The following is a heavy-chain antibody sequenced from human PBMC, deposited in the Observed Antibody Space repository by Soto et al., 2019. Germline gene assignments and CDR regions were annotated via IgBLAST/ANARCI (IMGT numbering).Heavy chain of an antibody. V-gene: IGHV1-69*13. CDR3: ARERADSSSWFYGMDV. J-gene: IGHJ6*02. CDR1: GGTFSSYA. CDR2: IIPIFGTA. Sequence: ASVKVSCKASGGTFSSYAISWVRQAPGQGLEWMGGIIPIFGTANYAQKFQGRVTITADESTSTAYMELSSLRSEDTAVYYCARERADSSSWFYGMDVWGQGTTVTV. D-gene: IGHD6-13*01.